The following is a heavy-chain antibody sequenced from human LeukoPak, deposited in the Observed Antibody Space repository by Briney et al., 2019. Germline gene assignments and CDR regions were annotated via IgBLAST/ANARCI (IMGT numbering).Heavy chain of an antibody. CDR1: GFTFSSYS. CDR2: ISSSSSYI. V-gene: IGHV3-21*01. D-gene: IGHD2-15*01. Sequence: GGSLRLSCAASGFTFSSYSMNWVRQAPGKGLEWVSSISSSSSYIYYADSVKGRFTISRDNAKNSLYLQMNSLRAEDTAVYYCARDSTVVVVAATPPDYWGQGTLVTVSS. J-gene: IGHJ4*02. CDR3: ARDSTVVVVAATPPDY.